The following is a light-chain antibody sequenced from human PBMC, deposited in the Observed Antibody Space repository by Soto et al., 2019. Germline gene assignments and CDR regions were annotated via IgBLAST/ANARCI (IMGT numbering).Light chain of an antibody. CDR2: KAS. Sequence: GDRVTITCRASQTITNSLAWYQQRPGEAPKLLIYKASTLESGVPSRFSGSGFGTEFTLTISSLQPDDFATYYCQQCHYYWTFGQGTKVEIK. CDR1: QTITNS. V-gene: IGKV1-5*03. CDR3: QQCHYYWT. J-gene: IGKJ1*01.